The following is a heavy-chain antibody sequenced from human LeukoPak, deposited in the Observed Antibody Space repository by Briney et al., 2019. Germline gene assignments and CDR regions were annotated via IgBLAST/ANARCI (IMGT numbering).Heavy chain of an antibody. CDR1: GYSFTTYW. D-gene: IGHD3-10*01. CDR2: MYPGNSDT. Sequence: GEALKISCKGAGYSFTTYWIGWVRQMAGKGLEWMGIMYPGNSDTRYSPSFQGQVTISADRSISTAYLQWSSLKAWDTAVYYCARYPAHYGSGSYCDYWGQGTLVTVSS. CDR3: ARYPAHYGSGSYCDY. V-gene: IGHV5-51*01. J-gene: IGHJ4*02.